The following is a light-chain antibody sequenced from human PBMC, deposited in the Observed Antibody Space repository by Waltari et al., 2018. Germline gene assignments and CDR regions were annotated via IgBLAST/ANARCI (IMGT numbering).Light chain of an antibody. CDR2: DNS. J-gene: IGLJ1*01. CDR1: TSTIGSYY. CDR3: GTWDSSLDSYV. Sequence: QSVLTQPPSVSAVPGQRVTVSCSGSTSTIGSYYVSWYQHLPGTAPKLLIFDNSQRPSGIPDRFSGSKSGTSATLGITGLQTGDEADYYCGTWDSSLDSYVFGSGSKVTVL. V-gene: IGLV1-51*01.